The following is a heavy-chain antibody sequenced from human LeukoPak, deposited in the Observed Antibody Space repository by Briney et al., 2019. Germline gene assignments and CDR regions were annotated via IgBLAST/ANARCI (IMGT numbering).Heavy chain of an antibody. J-gene: IGHJ3*02. Sequence: GGSLRLSCAASGFTFSDYYMSWIRQAPGKGLEWVSAISGSGGSTYYADSVKGRFTISRDNSKNTLYLQMNSLRAEDTAVYYCAKDIRGLEEYHYDSSGYYSDAFDIWGQGTMVTVSS. V-gene: IGHV3-23*01. CDR2: ISGSGGST. D-gene: IGHD3-22*01. CDR1: GFTFSDYY. CDR3: AKDIRGLEEYHYDSSGYYSDAFDI.